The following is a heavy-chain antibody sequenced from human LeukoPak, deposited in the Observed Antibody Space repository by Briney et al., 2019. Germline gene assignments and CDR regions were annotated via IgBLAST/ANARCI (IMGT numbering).Heavy chain of an antibody. Sequence: ASVKVSCRASGYTFTSYAMNWVRQAPGQGLEWMGWINTNTGNPTYAQGFTGRFVFSLDTSVSTAYLQISSLKAEDTAVYYCARDLEYYDILTGYFMYNWFDPWGQGTLVTVSS. J-gene: IGHJ5*02. V-gene: IGHV7-4-1*02. D-gene: IGHD3-9*01. CDR3: ARDLEYYDILTGYFMYNWFDP. CDR2: INTNTGNP. CDR1: GYTFTSYA.